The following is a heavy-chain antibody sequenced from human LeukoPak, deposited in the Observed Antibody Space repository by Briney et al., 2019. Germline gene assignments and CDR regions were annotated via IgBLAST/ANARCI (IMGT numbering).Heavy chain of an antibody. CDR2: LSGSGAGT. D-gene: IGHD2-2*01. CDR3: ATAIVVVPAAPGDIDY. Sequence: PGGSLRLSCAASGFTFSDYALGWVRQAPGRGLEWVATLSGSGAGTYYSDSVQGRFTISRDNSKRTLFLQMNSLRAEDTAVYYCATAIVVVPAAPGDIDYWGQGTLVTVSS. J-gene: IGHJ4*02. CDR1: GFTFSDYA. V-gene: IGHV3-23*01.